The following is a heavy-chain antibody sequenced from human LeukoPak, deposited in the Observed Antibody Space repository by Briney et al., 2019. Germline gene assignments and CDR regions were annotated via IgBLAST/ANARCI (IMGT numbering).Heavy chain of an antibody. J-gene: IGHJ4*02. CDR1: GFTFDDYA. CDR3: AKARWEPNFDY. D-gene: IGHD1-26*01. V-gene: IGHV3-43*02. CDR2: INENGDIA. Sequence: GGSLRHSCAASGFTFDDYAMHWVRQGPGKSLEWVSLINENGDIAYYGDSVRGRFTVSRDNAKNSLYLQMNSLTTEDTALYYCAKARWEPNFDYWGQGTLVTVSS.